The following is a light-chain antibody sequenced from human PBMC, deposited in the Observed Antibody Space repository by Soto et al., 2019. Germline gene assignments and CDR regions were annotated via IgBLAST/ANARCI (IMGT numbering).Light chain of an antibody. J-gene: IGLJ2*01. V-gene: IGLV2-8*01. CDR1: TSDIGGYNY. Sequence: QSVLTQPPSASGSPGQSVTISCTGTTSDIGGYNYVSWYQHHPGKAPKLMIYEVNKRPSGVRDRFSGSKSGTTASLTVSGLQADDEADYYCSSYGGSDNYVIFGGGTKLTVL. CDR3: SSYGGSDNYVI. CDR2: EVN.